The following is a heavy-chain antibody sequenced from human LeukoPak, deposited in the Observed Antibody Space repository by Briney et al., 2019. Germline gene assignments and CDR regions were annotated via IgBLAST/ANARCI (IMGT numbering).Heavy chain of an antibody. D-gene: IGHD5-18*01. V-gene: IGHV4-59*01. CDR1: GVSISSYY. CDR2: IYYSGST. J-gene: IGHJ4*02. Sequence: SETLSFTCTVSGVSISSYYWSWIRQPPGKGLEWIGYIYYSGSTNYNPSLKSRVTISVDTSNNQFSLKLSSVTAADTAVYYCARAVDTAMVLDYWGRGTLVTVSS. CDR3: ARAVDTAMVLDY.